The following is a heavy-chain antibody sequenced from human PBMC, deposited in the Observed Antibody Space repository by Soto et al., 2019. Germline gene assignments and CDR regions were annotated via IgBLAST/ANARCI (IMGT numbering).Heavy chain of an antibody. CDR3: ARDLKKDTAMVNFGWFDY. J-gene: IGHJ4*02. CDR2: IIPIFGTA. Sequence: QVELVQSGAEVKKPGSSVKVSCKASGGTFSSYAISWVRQAPGQGLECMGGIIPIFGTANYAQKFQGRVTITADESTSTAYMELSSLRSEDTAVYYCARDLKKDTAMVNFGWFDYWGQGTLVTVSS. V-gene: IGHV1-69*01. D-gene: IGHD5-18*01. CDR1: GGTFSSYA.